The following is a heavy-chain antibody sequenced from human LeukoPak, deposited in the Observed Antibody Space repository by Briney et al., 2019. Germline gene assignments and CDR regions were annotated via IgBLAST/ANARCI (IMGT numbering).Heavy chain of an antibody. Sequence: SETLSLTCTVSGYSISSGYYWSWIRQPPGKGLEWIGYIYYSGSTNYNPSLKSRLTISLDTSKKQFSLKLSSVTAADTAVYFCARGPYSYDSSGAFDIWGQGTMVTVSS. CDR2: IYYSGST. CDR1: GYSISSGYY. V-gene: IGHV4-38-2*02. J-gene: IGHJ3*02. CDR3: ARGPYSYDSSGAFDI. D-gene: IGHD3-22*01.